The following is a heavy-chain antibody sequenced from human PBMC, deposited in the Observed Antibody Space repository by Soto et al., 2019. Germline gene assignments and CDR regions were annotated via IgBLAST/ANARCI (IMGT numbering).Heavy chain of an antibody. CDR1: GFTFSSYW. CDR3: ARDESSSWFNYYYYYGMDV. Sequence: EVQLVESGGGLVQPGGSLRLSCAASGFTFSSYWMSWVRQAPGKGLERVANIKQDGSETYYVDSVKGRFTISRDNAKNLLYLQMNSLRAEDTAVYYCARDESSSWFNYYYYYGMDVWGQGTTVTVSS. J-gene: IGHJ6*02. D-gene: IGHD6-13*01. V-gene: IGHV3-7*05. CDR2: IKQDGSET.